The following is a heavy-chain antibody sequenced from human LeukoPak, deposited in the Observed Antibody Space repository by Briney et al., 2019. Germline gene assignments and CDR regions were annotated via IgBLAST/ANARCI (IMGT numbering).Heavy chain of an antibody. V-gene: IGHV3-74*01. Sequence: EGSLRLSCAASGFTFSAYWMHWVRQAPGKGLVWVSRINSDGSSTIYADSVKGRFTISRDNAKNTLFLQMSSLRVEDTAVYYCARGNLFDYWGQGTLVTVSS. J-gene: IGHJ4*02. D-gene: IGHD1-14*01. CDR3: ARGNLFDY. CDR2: INSDGSST. CDR1: GFTFSAYW.